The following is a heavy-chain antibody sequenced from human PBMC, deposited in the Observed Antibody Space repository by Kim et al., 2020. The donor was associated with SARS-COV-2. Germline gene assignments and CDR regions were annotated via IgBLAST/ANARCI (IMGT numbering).Heavy chain of an antibody. D-gene: IGHD2-15*01. V-gene: IGHV1-46*01. CDR3: ARGYCSGGSCYFDY. Sequence: AQKFQGRVTMTSDTSTSTVYMELSSLRSEDTAVYYCARGYCSGGSCYFDYWGQGTLVTVSS. J-gene: IGHJ4*02.